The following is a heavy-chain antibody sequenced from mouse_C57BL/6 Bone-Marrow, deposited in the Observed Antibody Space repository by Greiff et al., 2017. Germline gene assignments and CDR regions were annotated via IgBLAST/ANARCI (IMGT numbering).Heavy chain of an antibody. Sequence: EVKLQESGGGLVKPGGSLKLSCAASGFTFSSYAMSWVRQTPEKRLEWVATISDGGSYTYYPDNVKGRFTISRDNAKNNLYLQMSHLKSEDTAMYYCARQLRAMDYWGRGTSVTVSS. V-gene: IGHV5-4*03. CDR1: GFTFSSYA. CDR2: ISDGGSYT. CDR3: ARQLRAMDY. D-gene: IGHD2-4*01. J-gene: IGHJ4*01.